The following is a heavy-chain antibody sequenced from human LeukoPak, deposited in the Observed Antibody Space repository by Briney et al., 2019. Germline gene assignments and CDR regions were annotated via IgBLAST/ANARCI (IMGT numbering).Heavy chain of an antibody. CDR3: AREEMGDYATGY. D-gene: IGHD4-17*01. Sequence: GASVKVSCKASGYTFTSYYMHWVRQAPGQGLEWMGIFNPSGGSTSYAQKFQGRVTMTRDTSTSTVYMELSSLRSEDTAVYYCAREEMGDYATGYWGQGTLVTVSS. V-gene: IGHV1-46*01. CDR1: GYTFTSYY. J-gene: IGHJ4*02. CDR2: FNPSGGST.